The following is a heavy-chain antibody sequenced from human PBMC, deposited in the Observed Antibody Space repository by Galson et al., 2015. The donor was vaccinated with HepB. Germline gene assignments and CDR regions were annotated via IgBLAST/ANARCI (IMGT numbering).Heavy chain of an antibody. D-gene: IGHD3-16*01. CDR2: IIPIFGTA. J-gene: IGHJ5*02. V-gene: IGHV1-69*01. Sequence: SCKASGGTFSSYAISWVRQAPGQGLEWMGGIIPIFGTANYAQKFQGRVTITADESTSTAYMELSSLRSEDTAVYYCARMYYDYIQGWFDPWGQGTLVTVSS. CDR1: GGTFSSYA. CDR3: ARMYYDYIQGWFDP.